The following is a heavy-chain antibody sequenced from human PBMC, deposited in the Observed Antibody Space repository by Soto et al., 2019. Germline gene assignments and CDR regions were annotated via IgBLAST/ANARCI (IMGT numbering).Heavy chain of an antibody. J-gene: IGHJ6*03. D-gene: IGHD3-3*01. CDR1: GGSISSYY. CDR3: ARYSYYDFWSGYYTGRDYYYYYMDV. Sequence: PSETLSLTCTVSGGSISSYYWSWIRQPPGKGLEWIGYIYYSGSTNYNPSLKSRVTISVDTSKNQFSLKLSSVTAPDTAVYYCARYSYYDFWSGYYTGRDYYYYYMDVWGKGTTVTVSS. CDR2: IYYSGST. V-gene: IGHV4-59*01.